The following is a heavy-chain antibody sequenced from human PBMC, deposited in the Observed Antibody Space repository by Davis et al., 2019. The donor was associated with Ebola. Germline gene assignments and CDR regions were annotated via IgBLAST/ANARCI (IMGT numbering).Heavy chain of an antibody. Sequence: GESLKISCAASGFSLINYVMQWVRQTPGKGLEWVAYIRSDGTNAVSVRGRFTISRDTSKNTLFLQMNGLRAEDTAMYYCAKGDLVRGDDLDYWGQGTLVTVST. D-gene: IGHD3-10*01. CDR1: GFSLINYV. V-gene: IGHV3-30*02. J-gene: IGHJ4*02. CDR3: AKGDLVRGDDLDY. CDR2: IRSDGTN.